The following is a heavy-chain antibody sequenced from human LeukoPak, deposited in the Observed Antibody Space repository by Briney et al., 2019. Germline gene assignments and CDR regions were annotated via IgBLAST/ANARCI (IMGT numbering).Heavy chain of an antibody. D-gene: IGHD2-2*01. CDR3: ARGVVPAAILYYYYYMDV. J-gene: IGHJ6*03. V-gene: IGHV1-3*01. CDR2: INAGNGNT. CDR1: GHTFTSYA. Sequence: ASVKVSCKASGHTFTSYAMHWVRQAPGQRLEWMGWINAGNGNTKYSQKFQGRVTITRDTSASTAYMELSSLRSDDTAVYYCARGVVPAAILYYYYYMDVWGKGTTVTVSS.